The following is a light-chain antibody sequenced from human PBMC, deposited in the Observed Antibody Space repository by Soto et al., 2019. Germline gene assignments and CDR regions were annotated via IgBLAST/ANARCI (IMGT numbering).Light chain of an antibody. J-gene: IGKJ2*01. CDR3: HQYGSSSSPHN. V-gene: IGKV3-20*01. CDR1: QSVSNIY. Sequence: EIVLTQSPGTLSLSPGERATLSCRASQSVSNIYLAWYQQKPGQAPRLLIYGASSRATGIPDRFSGSGSGTDFTLTISRLEPEDFAVYYCHQYGSSSSPHNFGQG. CDR2: GAS.